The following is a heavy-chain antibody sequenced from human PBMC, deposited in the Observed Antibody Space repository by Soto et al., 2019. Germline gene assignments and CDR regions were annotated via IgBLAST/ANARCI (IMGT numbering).Heavy chain of an antibody. CDR3: ARDSPPVDY. J-gene: IGHJ4*02. Sequence: QVQLVQSGAEVKKPGASVKVSCKASGYTFTSYGISWVRQAPGQGLEWMGWISAYNGNTNYAQQLQCRVTMTTDTSTSTAYVEHRSLRADDTAVYYCARDSPPVDYWGQGTLVTVSS. V-gene: IGHV1-18*01. CDR1: GYTFTSYG. CDR2: ISAYNGNT.